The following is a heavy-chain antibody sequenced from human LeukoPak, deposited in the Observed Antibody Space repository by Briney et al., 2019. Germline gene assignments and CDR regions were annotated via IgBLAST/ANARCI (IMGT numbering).Heavy chain of an antibody. Sequence: GGSLRLSCITSGLTFSTHAIHWVRQAPGKGLEWVAVIWYDGSNKYYADSVKGRFTISRDNSKNTLYLQMNSLRAEDTAVYYCARDLYGSGTSWFDPWGQGTLVTVSS. D-gene: IGHD3-10*01. CDR2: IWYDGSNK. CDR3: ARDLYGSGTSWFDP. J-gene: IGHJ5*02. CDR1: GLTFSTHA. V-gene: IGHV3-33*08.